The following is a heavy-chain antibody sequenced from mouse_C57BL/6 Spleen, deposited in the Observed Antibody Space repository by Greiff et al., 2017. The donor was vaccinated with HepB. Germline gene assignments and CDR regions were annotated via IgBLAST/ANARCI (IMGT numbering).Heavy chain of an antibody. CDR2: IYPGDGDT. Sequence: VQLQQSGAELVKPGASVKISCKASGYAFSSYWMNWVKQRPGKGLGWIGQIYPGDGDTNYNGKFKGKATLTADKSSSTAYMQLSSLTSEDSAVYLCARSYDGYNYYAMDYWGQGTSVTVSS. V-gene: IGHV1-80*01. CDR1: GYAFSSYW. J-gene: IGHJ4*01. D-gene: IGHD2-3*01. CDR3: ARSYDGYNYYAMDY.